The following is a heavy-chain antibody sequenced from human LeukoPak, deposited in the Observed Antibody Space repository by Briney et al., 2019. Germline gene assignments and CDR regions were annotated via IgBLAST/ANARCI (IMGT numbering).Heavy chain of an antibody. CDR3: AKGWDL. J-gene: IGHJ5*02. Sequence: QPGRSLRLSCAASGFTFSSYGMHGVRQAPGKGLEWWGVISYDGSNKYYADSVKGRFTISRDNSKTTLYLQMNSLRAEDTAVYRCAKGWDLWGQGTLVTVSS. V-gene: IGHV3-30*18. CDR2: ISYDGSNK. CDR1: GFTFSSYG.